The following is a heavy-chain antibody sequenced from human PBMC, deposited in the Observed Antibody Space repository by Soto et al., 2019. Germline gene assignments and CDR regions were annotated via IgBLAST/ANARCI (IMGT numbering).Heavy chain of an antibody. CDR3: ARHYCSSTSCYPVYYYYYGMDV. Sequence: GESRKISCKGSGYSFTSYWIGWVRQMPGKGLEWMGIIYPGDSDTRYSPSFQGQVTTSADKSISTAYLQWSSLKASDTAMYYCARHYCSSTSCYPVYYYYYGMDVWGQGTTVTSP. CDR1: GYSFTSYW. D-gene: IGHD2-2*01. V-gene: IGHV5-51*01. CDR2: IYPGDSDT. J-gene: IGHJ6*02.